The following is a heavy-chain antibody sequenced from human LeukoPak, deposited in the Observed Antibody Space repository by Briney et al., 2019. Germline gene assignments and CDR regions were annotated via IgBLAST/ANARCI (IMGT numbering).Heavy chain of an antibody. D-gene: IGHD1-26*01. CDR1: GGSISSYY. CDR3: AGGGFREGFDP. V-gene: IGHV4-59*01. J-gene: IGHJ5*02. CDR2: IYYSGST. Sequence: SETLSLTCTVSGGSISSYYWSWIRQPPGKGLEWIGYIYYSGSTNYNPSLKSRVTISVDTSKNQFCLKLSSVTAADTAVYCCAGGGFREGFDPWGQGTLVTVSS.